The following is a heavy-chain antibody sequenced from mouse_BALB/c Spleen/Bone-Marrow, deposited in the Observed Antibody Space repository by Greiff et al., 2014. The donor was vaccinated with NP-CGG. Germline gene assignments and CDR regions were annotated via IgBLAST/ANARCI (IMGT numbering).Heavy chain of an antibody. CDR3: ARGRDYDVFSY. CDR1: GYTFTSYW. V-gene: IGHV1-52*01. J-gene: IGHJ3*01. D-gene: IGHD2-4*01. Sequence: QVHVKQSGAELVRPGASVKLSCKASGYTFTSYWMNWVKQRPEQGLEWIGRIDPYDSETHYNQKFKDKAILTVGKSSSTAYMQLSSLTSEDSAVYYCARGRDYDVFSYWGQGTLVTVSA. CDR2: IDPYDSET.